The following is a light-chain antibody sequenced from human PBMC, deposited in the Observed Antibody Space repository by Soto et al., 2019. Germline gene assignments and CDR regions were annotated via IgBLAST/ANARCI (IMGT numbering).Light chain of an antibody. CDR3: QHYNRQVT. J-gene: IGKJ4*01. V-gene: IGKV1-5*03. Sequence: DIQMTQSPSTLSASVGDRVTITCRASQSVSSWLACYQRKPGKAPNLLIYKASSLESGVPSRFSGSGSGTESTLTISRLQPDVFATYYCQHYNRQVTFGGGTKVEIK. CDR1: QSVSSW. CDR2: KAS.